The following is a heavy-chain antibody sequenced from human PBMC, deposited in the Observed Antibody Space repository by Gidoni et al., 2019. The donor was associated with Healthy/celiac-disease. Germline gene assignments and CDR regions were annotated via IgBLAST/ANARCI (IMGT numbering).Heavy chain of an antibody. D-gene: IGHD2-2*01. V-gene: IGHV4-34*01. CDR1: GGSFSGYY. CDR2: INHSGST. Sequence: QVQLQQWGAGLLKPSETLSLTCAVYGGSFSGYYWRWIRQPPGKGLEWIGEINHSGSTNYNPSIKSRVTISVDTSKNQFSLKLSSVTAADTAVYYCARVSRYCSSTSCPSQAYYYYYGMDVWGQGTTVTVSS. CDR3: ARVSRYCSSTSCPSQAYYYYYGMDV. J-gene: IGHJ6*02.